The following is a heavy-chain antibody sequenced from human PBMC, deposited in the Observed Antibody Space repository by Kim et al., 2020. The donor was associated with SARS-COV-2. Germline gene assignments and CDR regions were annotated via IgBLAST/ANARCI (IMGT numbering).Heavy chain of an antibody. J-gene: IGHJ4*02. CDR3: ARGRNSAFDY. D-gene: IGHD5-18*01. V-gene: IGHV6-1*01. CDR1: GDSVSSNGVA. Sequence: SQTLSLTCTISGDSVSSNGVAWNWIRQSPSRGLEWLGRSIYWSNWRSDYAVSVQGRITVNLDTSKNHLILRLDSVTPEDTAVYYCARGRNSAFDYWGQGILVTVSS. CDR2: SIYWSNWRS.